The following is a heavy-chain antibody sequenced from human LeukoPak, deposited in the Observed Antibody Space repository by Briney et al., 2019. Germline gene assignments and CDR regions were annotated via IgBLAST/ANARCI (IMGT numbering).Heavy chain of an antibody. CDR2: IGYSAGDT. CDR1: GFTVSSYA. D-gene: IGHD3-3*01. CDR3: GKDYDGHHHGVDH. Sequence: GGSLRLSCAASGFTVSSYAMTWVRQAPGKGLEWVSAIGYSAGDTYYADSVKGRFTISRDNSMNTLYLQMSSLRADDTALYYCGKDYDGHHHGVDHLGQGTPGNVSS. V-gene: IGHV3-23*01. J-gene: IGHJ4*01.